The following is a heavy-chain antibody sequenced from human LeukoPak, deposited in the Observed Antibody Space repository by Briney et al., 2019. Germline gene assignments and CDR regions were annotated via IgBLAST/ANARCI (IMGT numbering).Heavy chain of an antibody. CDR2: IYYSGST. J-gene: IGHJ5*02. CDR1: GGSISSYY. V-gene: IGHV4-59*01. CDR3: ARAAEDLFDWFDP. Sequence: SETLSLTCTASGGSISSYYWSWIRQPPGKGLEWIGYIYYSGSTNYNPSLKSRVTISVDTSKNQFSLKLSSVTAADTAVYYCARAAEDLFDWFDPWGQGTLVTVSS. D-gene: IGHD3-3*01.